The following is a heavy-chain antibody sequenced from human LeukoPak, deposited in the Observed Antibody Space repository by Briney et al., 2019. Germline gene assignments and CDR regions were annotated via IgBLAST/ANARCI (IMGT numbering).Heavy chain of an antibody. D-gene: IGHD5-24*01. J-gene: IGHJ3*02. Sequence: PSETLSLTCTVSGGSISSGDYYWRWIRQPPGRGLEWIGYIYYSGSTYYNPSLKSRVTISVDTSKNQFSLKLSSVTAADTAVYYCARGWPAFDIWGQGTMVTVSS. CDR2: IYYSGST. V-gene: IGHV4-30-4*01. CDR1: GGSISSGDYY. CDR3: ARGWPAFDI.